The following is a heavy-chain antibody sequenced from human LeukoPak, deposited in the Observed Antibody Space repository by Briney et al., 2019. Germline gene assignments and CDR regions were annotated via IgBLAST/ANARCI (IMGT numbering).Heavy chain of an antibody. J-gene: IGHJ6*02. CDR2: ISGSGGST. CDR3: ATRSSWRHYYYYGMDV. Sequence: PGGSLSLSCAASGFTFSSYAMSWVRQAPGKGLEWVSAISGSGGSTYYADSVKGRFTISRDNSKNTLYLQMNSLRAEDTAVYYCATRSSWRHYYYYGMDVWGQGTTVTVSS. V-gene: IGHV3-23*01. D-gene: IGHD6-13*01. CDR1: GFTFSSYA.